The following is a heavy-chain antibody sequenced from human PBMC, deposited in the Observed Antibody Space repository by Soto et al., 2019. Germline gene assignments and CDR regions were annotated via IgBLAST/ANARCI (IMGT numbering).Heavy chain of an antibody. D-gene: IGHD6-19*01. CDR1: GFSFTHYT. J-gene: IGHJ4*02. CDR3: ARKWGTYSSASLDY. Sequence: PGGSLRLSCAASGFSFTHYTINWVRQAPGKGLEWVAVMSYDGTNEYHADSVKGRFTISRDNSKSTVYLQMNSLTPEDTALYYCARKWGTYSSASLDYWGLGTLVTVSS. V-gene: IGHV3-30*04. CDR2: MSYDGTNE.